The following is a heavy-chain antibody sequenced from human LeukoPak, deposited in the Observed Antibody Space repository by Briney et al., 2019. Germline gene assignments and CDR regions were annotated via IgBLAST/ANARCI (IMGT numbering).Heavy chain of an antibody. Sequence: SVKVSCKASGYTFTGYGISWVRQAPGQGLEWMGRIIPILGIANYAQKFQGRVTITADKSTSTAYMELSSLRSEDTAVYYCARDSNGASFWGQGTLVTVSS. D-gene: IGHD4-11*01. V-gene: IGHV1-69*04. CDR2: IIPILGIA. CDR3: ARDSNGASF. CDR1: GYTFTGYG. J-gene: IGHJ4*02.